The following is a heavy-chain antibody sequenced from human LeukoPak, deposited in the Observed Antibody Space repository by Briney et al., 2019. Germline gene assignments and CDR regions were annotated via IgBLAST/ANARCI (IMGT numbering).Heavy chain of an antibody. CDR1: RFTFSSYA. CDR3: AKLTGVAAPGF. CDR2: ISDSGGST. J-gene: IGHJ4*02. V-gene: IGHV3-23*01. D-gene: IGHD6-19*01. Sequence: GGSLRLSCAASRFTFSSYAMSWVRQAPGKGLEWVSTISDSGGSTYYADSVKGRFTISRDNSKDTLFLQMSSLRAEDTAVYYCAKLTGVAAPGFWGQGTLVTVSS.